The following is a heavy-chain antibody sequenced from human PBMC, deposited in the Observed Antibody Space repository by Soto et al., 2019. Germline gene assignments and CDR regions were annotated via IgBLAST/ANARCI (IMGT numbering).Heavy chain of an antibody. CDR2: INYSGST. Sequence: PLSRTWTVSRDSVSSWDYCWGWNRQKSGKGLDWIKNINYSGSTYYNPSLKSRVNISVDTSKNQFSLKLSSVTAADTAVYYCSRVPLGYGTNRVCPGPFAYRGQGTLVTVSS. D-gene: IGHD2-8*01. CDR3: SRVPLGYGTNRVCPGPFAY. CDR1: RDSVSSWDYC. J-gene: IGHJ4*02. V-gene: IGHV4-31*02.